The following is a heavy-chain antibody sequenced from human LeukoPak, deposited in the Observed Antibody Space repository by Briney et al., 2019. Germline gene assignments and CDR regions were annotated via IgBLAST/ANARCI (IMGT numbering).Heavy chain of an antibody. CDR2: ISGSGGST. CDR1: GFTFGSYA. CDR3: AKAGCGDGSCYYAEYFQH. V-gene: IGHV3-23*01. D-gene: IGHD2-15*01. J-gene: IGHJ1*01. Sequence: PGGSLRLSCAASGFTFGSYAMSWVRQAPGKGLEWVSAISGSGGSTYYADSVKGRFTISRDNSKNTLYLQMNSLRAEDTAVYYCAKAGCGDGSCYYAEYFQHWGQGTLVTVSS.